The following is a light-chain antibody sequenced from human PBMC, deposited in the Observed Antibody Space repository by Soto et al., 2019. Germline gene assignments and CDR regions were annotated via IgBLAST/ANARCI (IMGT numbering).Light chain of an antibody. CDR2: DAS. Sequence: EIVLTQSPGTLSVSPGERATLSCRASQSVGRNYLAWYQQKPGQAPRLLIYDASSRAAGMPDRFSGSGSGTDFTLTISRLEPEDFTVYYCHQYANSPLTFGGGTKVETK. CDR1: QSVGRNY. V-gene: IGKV3-20*01. CDR3: HQYANSPLT. J-gene: IGKJ4*01.